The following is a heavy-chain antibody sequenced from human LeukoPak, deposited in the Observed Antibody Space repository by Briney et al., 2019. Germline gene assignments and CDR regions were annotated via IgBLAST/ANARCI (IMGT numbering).Heavy chain of an antibody. CDR2: ISGHNGHT. CDR3: ARGPGIAVAGVFDY. J-gene: IGHJ4*02. Sequence: ASVKVSCKASGYAFTSYGINWVRQAPGQGLEWMGWISGHNGHTNYVQKMQGRVTMTTDTSTNTAYMELRNLTSDDTAVYYSARGPGIAVAGVFDYWGQGSLVTVSS. CDR1: GYAFTSYG. V-gene: IGHV1-18*04. D-gene: IGHD6-19*01.